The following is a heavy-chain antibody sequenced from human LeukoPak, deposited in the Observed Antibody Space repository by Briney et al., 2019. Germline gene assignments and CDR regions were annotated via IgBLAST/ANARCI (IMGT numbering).Heavy chain of an antibody. D-gene: IGHD1-26*01. J-gene: IGHJ4*02. CDR3: ATDLNHDSGG. CDR2: ISPEGSEK. Sequence: GGSLRLSCATSGFSFSGTWMTWVRQAPGKGLECITNISPEGSEKYYLDSVKGRFTVSRDNAKKLVYLQMNSLRVEDTAIYFCATDLNHDSGGWGQGTLVTVSS. V-gene: IGHV3-7*01. CDR1: GFSFSGTW.